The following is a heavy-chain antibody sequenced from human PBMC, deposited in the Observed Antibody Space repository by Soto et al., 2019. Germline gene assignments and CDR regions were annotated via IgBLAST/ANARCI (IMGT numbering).Heavy chain of an antibody. V-gene: IGHV3-48*02. CDR3: ARVFPGWFGESHLGMDV. CDR2: ISSSSSTI. J-gene: IGHJ6*02. D-gene: IGHD3-10*01. CDR1: GFTFSSYS. Sequence: QPGGSLRLSCAASGFTFSSYSMNWVRQAPGKGLEWVSYISSSSSTIYYADSVKGRFTISRDNAKNSLYLQMNSLRDEDTAVYYCARVFPGWFGESHLGMDVWGQGTTVTVSS.